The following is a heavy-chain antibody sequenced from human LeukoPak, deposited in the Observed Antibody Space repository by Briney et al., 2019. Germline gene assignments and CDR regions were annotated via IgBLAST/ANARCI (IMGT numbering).Heavy chain of an antibody. CDR3: ALRPPFGSAAGTVRGFQH. CDR2: IYSGGST. CDR1: GFTVSSNY. V-gene: IGHV3-66*01. D-gene: IGHD6-13*01. J-gene: IGHJ1*01. Sequence: GGSLRLSCAASGFTVSSNYMSWVRQAPGKGLEWVSVIYSGGSTYYADSVKGRFTISRDNSKNTLYLQMNSLRAEDTAVYYCALRPPFGSAAGTVRGFQHWGQGTLVTVSS.